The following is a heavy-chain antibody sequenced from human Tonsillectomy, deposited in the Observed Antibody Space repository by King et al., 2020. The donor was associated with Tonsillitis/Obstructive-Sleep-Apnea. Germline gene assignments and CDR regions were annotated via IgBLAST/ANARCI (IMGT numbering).Heavy chain of an antibody. V-gene: IGHV3-23*04. CDR1: GFTFSSYA. D-gene: IGHD2-2*02. CDR2: ISGSGGST. Sequence: VQLVESGGGLVQPGGSLRLSCAASGFTFSSYAMSWVRQAPGKGLEWVSAISGSGGSTYYADSVKGRFTISRDNSKNTLYLQMNSLRAEDTAVYYCAKGGANPDDCSSPSFYTFSYYYGMDVWGQGTTVTVSS. J-gene: IGHJ6*02. CDR3: AKGGANPDDCSSPSFYTFSYYYGMDV.